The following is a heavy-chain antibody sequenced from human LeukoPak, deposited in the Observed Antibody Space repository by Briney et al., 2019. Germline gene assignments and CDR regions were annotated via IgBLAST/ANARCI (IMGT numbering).Heavy chain of an antibody. CDR3: AKEHYDLWSGPTYYFDY. Sequence: GGSLRLSCAASGFTFSSYGMHWVRQAPGKGLEWVAVISYDGSNKYYADSVKGRFTISRDNSKNTLYLQMNSLRAEDTAVYYCAKEHYDLWSGPTYYFDYWGQGTLVTVSS. CDR2: ISYDGSNK. V-gene: IGHV3-30*18. J-gene: IGHJ4*02. D-gene: IGHD3-3*01. CDR1: GFTFSSYG.